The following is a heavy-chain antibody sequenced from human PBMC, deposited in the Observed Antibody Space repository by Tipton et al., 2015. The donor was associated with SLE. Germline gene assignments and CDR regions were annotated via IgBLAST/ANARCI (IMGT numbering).Heavy chain of an antibody. CDR1: GFTFSSYA. Sequence: SLRLSCAASGFTFSSYAMSWVRQAPGKGLEWVSAISGSGGSTYYADSVKGRFTISRDNAKNSLYLQMNSLRAEDTAVYYCARERDYGSGSYYNWGQGTLVTVSS. J-gene: IGHJ4*02. V-gene: IGHV3-23*01. D-gene: IGHD3-10*01. CDR3: ARERDYGSGSYYN. CDR2: ISGSGGST.